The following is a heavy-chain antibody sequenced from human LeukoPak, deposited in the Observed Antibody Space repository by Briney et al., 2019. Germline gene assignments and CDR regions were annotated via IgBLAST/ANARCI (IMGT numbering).Heavy chain of an antibody. J-gene: IGHJ4*02. CDR1: GFTFSSYA. CDR3: AKDLGSY. V-gene: IGHV3-23*01. Sequence: QTGGSLRLSCAASGFTFSSYAMSRVRQAPGKGLEWVSAISGSDGGTYYADSEKGRFTISRDNSKNTLYLQMNSLRAEDTAVYYCAKDLGSYWGQGTLVTVSS. D-gene: IGHD1-26*01. CDR2: ISGSDGGT.